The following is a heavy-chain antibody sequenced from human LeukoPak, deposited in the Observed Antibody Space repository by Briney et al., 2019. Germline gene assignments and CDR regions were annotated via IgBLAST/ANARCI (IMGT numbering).Heavy chain of an antibody. CDR3: ARELYYDSSGYYY. CDR2: ISSSSSYI. V-gene: IGHV3-21*01. CDR1: GFTFSSYS. Sequence: AGGSLRLSCAASGFTFSSYSMNWVRQAPGKGLEWVSSISSSSSYIYYADLVKGRFTISRDNAKNSLYLQMNSLRAEDTAVYYCARELYYDSSGYYYWGQGTLVTVSS. D-gene: IGHD3-22*01. J-gene: IGHJ4*02.